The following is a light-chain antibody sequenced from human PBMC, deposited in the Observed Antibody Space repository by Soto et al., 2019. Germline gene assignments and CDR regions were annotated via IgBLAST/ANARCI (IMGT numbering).Light chain of an antibody. J-gene: IGKJ5*01. Sequence: EIVMTQSPATLSVSPGERATLSCRASQSVSSNLAWYQQKPGQAPRLLIYGASIRATGIPARFSGSGSATDFTLTISSLEPEDFAVYYCQQRSSWITFGQGTRLEIK. CDR2: GAS. CDR3: QQRSSWIT. V-gene: IGKV3-11*01. CDR1: QSVSSN.